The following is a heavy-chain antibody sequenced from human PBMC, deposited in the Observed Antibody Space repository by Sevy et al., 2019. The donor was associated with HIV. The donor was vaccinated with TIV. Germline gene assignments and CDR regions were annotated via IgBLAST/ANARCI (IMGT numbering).Heavy chain of an antibody. CDR1: GDTFITYD. D-gene: IGHD3-3*01. Sequence: ASVKVSCKASGDTFITYDINWVRQATGQGLEWMGWMSPKSGNTGFAQKFQGRLTMTRETSISTAYMELSSLRSEDTAVYYCARGGSGDVWNYEYYYYGMDVWGQGTTVTVSS. CDR2: MSPKSGNT. V-gene: IGHV1-8*02. J-gene: IGHJ6*02. CDR3: ARGGSGDVWNYEYYYYGMDV.